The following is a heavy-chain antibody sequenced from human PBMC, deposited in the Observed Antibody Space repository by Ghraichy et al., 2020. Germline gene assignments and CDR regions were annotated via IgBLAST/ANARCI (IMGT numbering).Heavy chain of an antibody. CDR2: IHYSGKT. CDR1: AGSVNSDNSY. CDR3: AGRRKDYNRPESYSRPTVLDTFDF. J-gene: IGHJ3*01. D-gene: IGHD3-22*01. V-gene: IGHV4-61*01. Sequence: SETLSLTCSVSAGSVNSDNSYWSWLRQPPGKALEWIGYIHYSGKTNYKPSLKSRVTISFDTSKNQFSLNVTSVTAAGPAIYFCAGRRKDYNRPESYSRPTVLDTFDFWGLGTMVAVSS.